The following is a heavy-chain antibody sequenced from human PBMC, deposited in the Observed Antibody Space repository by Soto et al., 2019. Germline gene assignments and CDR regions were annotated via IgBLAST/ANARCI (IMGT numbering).Heavy chain of an antibody. CDR1: GGSISSGGYS. V-gene: IGHV4-30-2*01. J-gene: IGHJ5*02. CDR3: ARGVRGVIKFSQWFDP. CDR2: IYHSGST. Sequence: QLQLQESGSGLVKPSQTLSLTCAVSGGSISSGGYSWSWIRQPPGKGLEWIGYIYHSGSTYYNPSLKSRVTISVDRSKNQFSLKLSSVTAADTAVYYCARGVRGVIKFSQWFDPWGQGTLVTVSS. D-gene: IGHD3-10*01.